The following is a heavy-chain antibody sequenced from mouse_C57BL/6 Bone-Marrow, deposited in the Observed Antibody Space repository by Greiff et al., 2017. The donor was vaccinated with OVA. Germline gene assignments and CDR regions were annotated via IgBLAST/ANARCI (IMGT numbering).Heavy chain of an antibody. CDR3: ARGRVRQFAY. Sequence: EVHLVESGGGLVKPGGSLKLSCAASGFTFSDYGMHWVRQAPEKGLEWVAYISSGSSTIYYADTVKGRFTISRDNAKNTLFLQMTSLRSEDTAMYYCARGRVRQFAYWGQGTLVTVSA. D-gene: IGHD2-14*01. J-gene: IGHJ3*01. V-gene: IGHV5-17*01. CDR2: ISSGSSTI. CDR1: GFTFSDYG.